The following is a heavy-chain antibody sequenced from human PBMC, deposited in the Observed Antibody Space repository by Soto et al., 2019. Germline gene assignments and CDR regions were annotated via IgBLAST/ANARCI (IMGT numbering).Heavy chain of an antibody. CDR1: GFILRNYW. CDR3: ARYRSLDP. J-gene: IGHJ5*02. D-gene: IGHD3-16*02. Sequence: EVQLVESGGGLVQPGGSLRLSCADSGFILRNYWMSWVRQAPGTGLQWVASIKEDGSEKYYVYPVKGRFTISRENAKNSLYLQMNSLRAEVTAVYNCARYRSLDPWGQGILVTVSS. V-gene: IGHV3-7*01. CDR2: IKEDGSEK.